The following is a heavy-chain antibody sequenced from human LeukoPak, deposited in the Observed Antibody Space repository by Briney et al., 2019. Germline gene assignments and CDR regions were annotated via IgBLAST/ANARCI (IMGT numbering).Heavy chain of an antibody. J-gene: IGHJ5*02. CDR3: ARGDVLRNFDWFGSLDP. CDR2: IYYSGST. V-gene: IGHV4-59*01. CDR1: GGSISSYY. Sequence: SETLSLTCTVSGGSISSYYWSWVRQPPGKGLEWIGYIYYSGSTNYNPSLKSRITMSVDTSKNQFSLKLSSVTAADTAVYYCARGDVLRNFDWFGSLDPWGQGTLVTVSS. D-gene: IGHD3-9*01.